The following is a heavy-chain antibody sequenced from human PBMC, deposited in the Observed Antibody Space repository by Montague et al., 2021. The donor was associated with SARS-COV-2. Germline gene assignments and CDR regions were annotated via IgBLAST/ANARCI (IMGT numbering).Heavy chain of an antibody. D-gene: IGHD3-9*01. V-gene: IGHV4-61*01. Sequence: SETLSLTCTVSGGSVSSDSYYWSWIRQPPGKGLEWIGYFYYSGSTNYNPSLKSRVTISVDTSKNQFSLKLTSVTAADTAVYFCARVYHAISAMDVWGQGTTVTVSS. J-gene: IGHJ6*02. CDR2: FYYSGST. CDR3: ARVYHAISAMDV. CDR1: GGSVSSDSYY.